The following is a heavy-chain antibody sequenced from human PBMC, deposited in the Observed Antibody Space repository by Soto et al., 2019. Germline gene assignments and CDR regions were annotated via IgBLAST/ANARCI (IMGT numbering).Heavy chain of an antibody. D-gene: IGHD3-10*01. CDR2: ISYDGSNK. CDR3: AKDLLVIPREVRGVIITALDY. Sequence: GGSLRLSCAASGFTFSSYGMHWVRQAPGKGLEWVAVISYDGSNKYYADSVKGRFTISRDNSKNTLYLQMNSLRAEDTAVYYCAKDLLVIPREVRGVIITALDYWGQGTLVTVSS. V-gene: IGHV3-30*18. CDR1: GFTFSSYG. J-gene: IGHJ4*02.